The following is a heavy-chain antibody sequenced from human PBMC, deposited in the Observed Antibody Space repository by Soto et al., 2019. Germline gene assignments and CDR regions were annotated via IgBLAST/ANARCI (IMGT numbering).Heavy chain of an antibody. CDR1: GDSITASYSN. CDR2: FYYSGTT. CDR3: AKLVRDDVRRSDLDH. D-gene: IGHD3-10*02. J-gene: IGHJ4*02. Sequence: SETLSLTCTVSGDSITASYSNWSWIRQPPGKGLEWIGTFYYSGTTSQNPPLRSRITISGDTSRNQFSLNWRSVTAADSGVYYCAKLVRDDVRRSDLDHWGQGXLVTV. V-gene: IGHV4-39*01.